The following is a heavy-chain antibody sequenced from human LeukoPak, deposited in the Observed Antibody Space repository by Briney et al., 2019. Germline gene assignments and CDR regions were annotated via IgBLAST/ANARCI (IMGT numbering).Heavy chain of an antibody. CDR1: GFTFSGSS. J-gene: IGHJ4*02. CDR2: IRSKANNYAT. CDR3: TTLSGGG. Sequence: GGSLRLSCAASGFTFSGSSMHWVRQASGKGLEWVGRIRSKANNYATTYAASVKGRFTFSRDDSKNTAYLQMNSLKSGDTAVYYCTTLSGGGWGQGTLVTVSS. V-gene: IGHV3-73*01. D-gene: IGHD3-16*01.